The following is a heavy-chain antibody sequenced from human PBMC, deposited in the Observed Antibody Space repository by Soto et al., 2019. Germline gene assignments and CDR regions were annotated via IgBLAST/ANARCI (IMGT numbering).Heavy chain of an antibody. CDR3: ARALESSSWSGGWFDP. J-gene: IGHJ5*02. D-gene: IGHD6-13*01. V-gene: IGHV3-53*01. Sequence: VQLVESGGGVVQPGGSLRLSCAASGFTVSSNYMSWVRQAPGKGLEWVSVIYSGGSTYYADSVKGRFTISRDNSKNTLYLQMNSLRAEDTAVYYCARALESSSWSGGWFDPWGQGTLVTVSS. CDR1: GFTVSSNY. CDR2: IYSGGST.